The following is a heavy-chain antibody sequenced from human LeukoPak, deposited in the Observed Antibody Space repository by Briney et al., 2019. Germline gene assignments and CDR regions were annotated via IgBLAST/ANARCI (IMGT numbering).Heavy chain of an antibody. J-gene: IGHJ4*02. Sequence: SETLSLTCAVYGGSFSGYYWSWIRQPPGKGLEWIGEINHSGSTNYNPSLKSRVTISVDTSKNQFSLKLSSVTAADTAVYYCATKTTNSGSLVTWGQGTLVTVSS. CDR1: GGSFSGYY. CDR2: INHSGST. CDR3: ATKTTNSGSLVT. D-gene: IGHD3-10*01. V-gene: IGHV4-34*01.